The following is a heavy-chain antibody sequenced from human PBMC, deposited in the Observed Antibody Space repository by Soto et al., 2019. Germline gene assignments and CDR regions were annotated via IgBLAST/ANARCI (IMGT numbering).Heavy chain of an antibody. CDR1: GGSISSSSYY. CDR3: ARSTMVRGVFWFDP. CDR2: IYYSGST. J-gene: IGHJ5*02. D-gene: IGHD3-10*01. Sequence: SETLSLTCTFSGGSISSSSYYLGWIRQPPGKGLEWIGSIYYSGSTYYNPSLKSRVTISVDTSKNQFSLKLSSVTAADTAVYYCARSTMVRGVFWFDPWGQGTLVTVSS. V-gene: IGHV4-39*01.